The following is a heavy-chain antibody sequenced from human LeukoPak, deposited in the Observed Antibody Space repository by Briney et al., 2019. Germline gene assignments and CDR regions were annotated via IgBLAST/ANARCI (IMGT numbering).Heavy chain of an antibody. CDR3: ARADSYGSILDY. D-gene: IGHD5-18*01. CDR1: GFTFSNYW. J-gene: IGHJ4*02. CDR2: IYQYGLAK. Sequence: GGSLRLSCAASGFTFSNYWMSWVRQAPGKGLEWVASIYQYGLAKYYVDSVRGRFTFSRDNTKNSLHIQMNSLRAEDTAVYYCARADSYGSILDYWGQGTRVIDYS. V-gene: IGHV3-7*04.